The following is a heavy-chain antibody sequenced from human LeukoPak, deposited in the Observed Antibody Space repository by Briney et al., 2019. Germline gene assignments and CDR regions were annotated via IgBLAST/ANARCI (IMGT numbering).Heavy chain of an antibody. CDR3: TRDRGTYNWFDP. CDR1: GYSFSDSS. D-gene: IGHD2-15*01. Sequence: PGGPLRLPCVASGYSFSDSSVHWVRQSSGRGLEWVGLIDKKDNLYATAYAESVKGRFTISRDDSRDTAFLHMDSLKTEDTALYFCTRDRGTYNWFDPWGQGTLVTVSS. CDR2: IDKKDNLYAT. J-gene: IGHJ5*02. V-gene: IGHV3-73*01.